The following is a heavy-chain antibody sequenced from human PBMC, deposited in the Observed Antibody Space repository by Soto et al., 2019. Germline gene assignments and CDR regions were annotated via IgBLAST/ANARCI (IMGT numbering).Heavy chain of an antibody. D-gene: IGHD3-10*01. J-gene: IGHJ6*02. V-gene: IGHV1-18*04. CDR1: GYTFTSYG. Sequence: ASVKVSCNASGYTFTSYGISWVRQAPGQGLEWMGWISAYNGNTNYAQKLQGRVTMTTDTSTSTAYMELRSLRSDDTAVYYCARERWFGELSYYGMDVWGQGTTVTVSS. CDR3: ARERWFGELSYYGMDV. CDR2: ISAYNGNT.